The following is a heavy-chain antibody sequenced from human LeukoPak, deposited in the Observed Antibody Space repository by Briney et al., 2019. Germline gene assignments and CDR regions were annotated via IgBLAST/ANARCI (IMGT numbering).Heavy chain of an antibody. Sequence: GGSLRLSCAASGFTVSSNEMSWVRQVPGKGLEWVSSISGGSTYYADSRKGGFTISRDNSKNTLYLQMNSLRAEDTAVYYCAKDWYYGDHSTPDYWGQGTLVTVSS. CDR2: ISGGST. V-gene: IGHV3-38-3*01. J-gene: IGHJ4*02. CDR1: GFTVSSNE. D-gene: IGHD4-23*01. CDR3: AKDWYYGDHSTPDY.